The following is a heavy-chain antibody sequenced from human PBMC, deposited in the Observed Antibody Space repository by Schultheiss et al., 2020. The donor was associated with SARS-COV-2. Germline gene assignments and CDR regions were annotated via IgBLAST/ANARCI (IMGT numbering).Heavy chain of an antibody. CDR3: ARARYYDSSGYPDY. V-gene: IGHV3-21*01. J-gene: IGHJ4*02. Sequence: GGSLKISCAASGFTFSSYSMNWVRQAPGKGLEWVSSISSSSSYIYYADSVKGRFTISRDNAKNSLYLQMNSLRAEDTAVYYCARARYYDSSGYPDYWGQGTLVTVSS. CDR2: ISSSSSYI. CDR1: GFTFSSYS. D-gene: IGHD3-22*01.